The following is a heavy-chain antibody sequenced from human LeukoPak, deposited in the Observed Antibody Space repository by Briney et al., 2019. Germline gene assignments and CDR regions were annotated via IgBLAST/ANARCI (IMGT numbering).Heavy chain of an antibody. CDR2: INPSGGST. D-gene: IGHD3-22*01. V-gene: IGHV1-46*01. CDR3: ARGGNYYDSSGYNY. CDR1: EESCAGYE. J-gene: IGHJ4*02. Sequence: SLDGESNASEESCAGYERRCGRQPPGQKIKWMGIINPSGGSTSYAQKFQGRVTMTRDTSTSTVYMELSSLRSEDTAVYYCARGGNYYDSSGYNYWGQGTLVTVSS.